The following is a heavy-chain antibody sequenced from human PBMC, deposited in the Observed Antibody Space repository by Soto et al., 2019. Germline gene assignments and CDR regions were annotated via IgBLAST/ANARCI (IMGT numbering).Heavy chain of an antibody. V-gene: IGHV4-31*03. J-gene: IGHJ4*02. CDR2: IYYSGNT. D-gene: IGHD3-22*01. CDR1: GGSISSGGYY. CDR3: AKAPSRITMIVVVTLPDY. Sequence: PSETLSLTCTVSGGSISSGGYYWSWVRQHPGKGLEWIGCIYYSGNTYYNPSLKSRVTISRDNSKNTLYLQMNSLRAEDTAVYYCAKAPSRITMIVVVTLPDYWGQGTLVTVSS.